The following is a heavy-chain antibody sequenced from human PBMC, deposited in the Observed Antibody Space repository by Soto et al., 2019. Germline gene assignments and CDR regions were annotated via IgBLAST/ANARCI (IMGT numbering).Heavy chain of an antibody. CDR3: AVQQKLPWVNA. V-gene: IGHV5-51*01. CDR2: IYPGDSDA. CDR1: GYTFSGYW. J-gene: IGHJ5*02. D-gene: IGHD1-1*01. Sequence: PGESLKISCKGSGYTFSGYWIGWVRQMSGKGLEWMGIIYPGDSDARYSPSFQGQVTISADESITTAYLQWDSLKASDTAIYYCAVQQKLPWVNAWGQGTLVTVSS.